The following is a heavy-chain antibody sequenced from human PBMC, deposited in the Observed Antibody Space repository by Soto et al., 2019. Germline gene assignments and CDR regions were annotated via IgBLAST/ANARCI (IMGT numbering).Heavy chain of an antibody. V-gene: IGHV1-24*01. CDR2: FDPEDGET. Sequence: ASVKVSCKVSGYTLTELSMHCVRQAPGKGLEWMGGFDPEDGETIYAQKVQGRVNMTEDTSTDTAYMELSSLRSEDTAVYYCATALGIAARSLVRPFDYWGQGTLVTVSS. D-gene: IGHD6-6*01. J-gene: IGHJ4*02. CDR3: ATALGIAARSLVRPFDY. CDR1: GYTLTELS.